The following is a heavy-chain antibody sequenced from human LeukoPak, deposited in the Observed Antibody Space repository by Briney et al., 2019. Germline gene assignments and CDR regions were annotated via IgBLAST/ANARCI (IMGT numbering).Heavy chain of an antibody. CDR2: IDPSDSYT. Sequence: KNGESLKISCKGSGYSFTSYRISWVRQMPGKGLEWMGRIDPSDSYTNYSPSFQGHVTISADKSISTAYLQWSSLKASDTAMYYCARTKKDIVVVVAEDYWGQGTLVTVSS. CDR1: GYSFTSYR. J-gene: IGHJ4*02. D-gene: IGHD2-15*01. CDR3: ARTKKDIVVVVAEDY. V-gene: IGHV5-10-1*01.